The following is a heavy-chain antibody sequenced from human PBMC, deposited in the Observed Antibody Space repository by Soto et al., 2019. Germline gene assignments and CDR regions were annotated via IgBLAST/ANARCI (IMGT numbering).Heavy chain of an antibody. Sequence: SLRLSCAASGFTFSSYAMHWVRQAPGKGLEWVAVISYDGSNKYYADSVKGRFTISRDNSKNTLYLQMNSLRAEDTAVYYCARDQGYYGMDVWGQGTTVTVSS. CDR2: ISYDGSNK. CDR3: ARDQGYYGMDV. J-gene: IGHJ6*02. V-gene: IGHV3-30-3*01. CDR1: GFTFSSYA.